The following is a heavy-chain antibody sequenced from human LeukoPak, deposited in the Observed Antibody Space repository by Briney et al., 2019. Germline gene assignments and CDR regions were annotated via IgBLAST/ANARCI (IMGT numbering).Heavy chain of an antibody. Sequence: PGRSLRLSCAASGFTFSSYAMHWVRQAPGKGLEWVAVISYDGSNKYYADSVKGRFTISRDNSKNTLYLQMNSLRAEDTAVYYCARDYSSSSLRVMDYYYMDVWGRGTTVTVSS. CDR1: GFTFSSYA. J-gene: IGHJ6*03. V-gene: IGHV3-30-3*01. CDR3: ARDYSSSSLRVMDYYYMDV. CDR2: ISYDGSNK. D-gene: IGHD6-6*01.